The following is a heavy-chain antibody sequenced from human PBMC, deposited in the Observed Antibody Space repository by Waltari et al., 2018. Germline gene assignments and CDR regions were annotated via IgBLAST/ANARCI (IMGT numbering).Heavy chain of an antibody. V-gene: IGHV3-72*01. CDR2: TKNKRNGYTT. CDR1: GFTFSDHY. D-gene: IGHD1-26*01. J-gene: IGHJ4*02. Sequence: EVHLVESGGGLVQPGGSLRLSCAASGFTFSDHYMDWVRQAPGKGLEWVGHTKNKRNGYTTEYAASVRGRFTISRDESENSVYLQMNSLKTEDTAVYFCGRWTSGSPDVWGQGTLVTVSS. CDR3: GRWTSGSPDV.